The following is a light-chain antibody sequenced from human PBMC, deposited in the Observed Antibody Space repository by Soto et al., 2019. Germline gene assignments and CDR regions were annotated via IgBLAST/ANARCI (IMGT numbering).Light chain of an antibody. CDR1: TSNIGSNY. CDR2: SNN. V-gene: IGLV1-47*02. CDR3: AAWDDSLSGSYV. Sequence: QSVLTQPPSASGTPGQRVTISCSGSTSNIGSNYVYWYQQLPGTAPKLLIYSNNQRPSGVPDRFSGSKSGTSASLAISGLRSEDDGDYYCAAWDDSLSGSYVFGTGTKLTVL. J-gene: IGLJ1*01.